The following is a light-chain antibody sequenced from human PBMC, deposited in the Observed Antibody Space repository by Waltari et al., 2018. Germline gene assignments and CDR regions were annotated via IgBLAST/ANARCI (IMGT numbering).Light chain of an antibody. Sequence: QSALTQPASVSGSPGQSIIISCTETSSGVGTYNLVSWYQQHPGKAPKVIIYEGNKRPSELANRFSGSKSGNTASLTISVLQAEDEADYYCSSYTGSTTPRVFGGGTKLTVL. V-gene: IGLV2-23*01. J-gene: IGLJ3*02. CDR2: EGN. CDR3: SSYTGSTTPRV. CDR1: SSGVGTYNL.